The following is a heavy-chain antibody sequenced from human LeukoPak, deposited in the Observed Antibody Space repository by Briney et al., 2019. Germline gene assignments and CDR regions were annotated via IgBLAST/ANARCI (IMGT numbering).Heavy chain of an antibody. J-gene: IGHJ3*02. CDR1: GGSISSYY. CDR2: IYYSGST. Sequence: SETLSLTCTVSGGSISSYYWSWIRQPPGKGLEWIGYIYYSGSTNYNPSLKSRVTVSVDTSKNQFSLKLSSVTAADTAVYYCASAAGWPDAFDIWGQGTMVTVSS. D-gene: IGHD2-15*01. V-gene: IGHV4-59*01. CDR3: ASAAGWPDAFDI.